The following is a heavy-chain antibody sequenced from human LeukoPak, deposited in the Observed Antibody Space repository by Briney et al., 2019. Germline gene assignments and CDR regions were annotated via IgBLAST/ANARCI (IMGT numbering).Heavy chain of an antibody. Sequence: SETLSLTCAVYGGSFSGYYWSWIRQPPGKGLEWIGEINHSGSTNYNPSLKSRVTISVDTSKNQFSLKLSSVTAADTAVYYCGSKTTVAGGNNWFDPWGQGTLVTVSS. CDR1: GGSFSGYY. J-gene: IGHJ5*02. V-gene: IGHV4-34*01. CDR2: INHSGST. D-gene: IGHD6-19*01. CDR3: GSKTTVAGGNNWFDP.